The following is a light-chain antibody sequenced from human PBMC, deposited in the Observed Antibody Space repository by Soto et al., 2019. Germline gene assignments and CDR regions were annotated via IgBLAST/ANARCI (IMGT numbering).Light chain of an antibody. Sequence: ESMLTQSPATLSLSPGERATLSCRASQSVRSYLAWYQQKPGQAPRLLIYDASNRATGIPARFSGSGSGTDFTLTISRLEPEDFAVYYCQQRSNWPPWTFGQGTKVDIK. J-gene: IGKJ1*01. CDR2: DAS. V-gene: IGKV3-11*01. CDR3: QQRSNWPPWT. CDR1: QSVRSY.